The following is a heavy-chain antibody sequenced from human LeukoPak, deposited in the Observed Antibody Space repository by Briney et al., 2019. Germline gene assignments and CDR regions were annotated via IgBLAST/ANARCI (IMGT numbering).Heavy chain of an antibody. CDR1: GGSISSYY. D-gene: IGHD6-13*01. Sequence: SETLSLTCTVSGGSISSYYWSWIRQPPGKGLEWIGYIYYSGSTNYNPPLKSRVTISVDTSKNQFSLKLSSVTAADTAVYYCARRPAAAGDYYFDYWGQGTLVTVSS. CDR2: IYYSGST. CDR3: ARRPAAAGDYYFDY. J-gene: IGHJ4*02. V-gene: IGHV4-59*08.